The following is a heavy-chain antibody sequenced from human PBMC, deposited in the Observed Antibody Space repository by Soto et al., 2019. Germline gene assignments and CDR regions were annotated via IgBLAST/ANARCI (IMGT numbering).Heavy chain of an antibody. V-gene: IGHV3-30*18. D-gene: IGHD3-3*01. J-gene: IGHJ5*02. CDR3: AKAGFTVSGEGFDP. CDR1: GFAFRSYG. Sequence: QEKLVESGGGVVQPGSSLRLSCAASGFAFRSYGMNWVRQAPGKGLEWVALISYDGEKEYYADSVKGRFTISRDNSENTLFLRMNSLTGDDSGVYFCAKAGFTVSGEGFDPWGQGTRVTVSS. CDR2: ISYDGEKE.